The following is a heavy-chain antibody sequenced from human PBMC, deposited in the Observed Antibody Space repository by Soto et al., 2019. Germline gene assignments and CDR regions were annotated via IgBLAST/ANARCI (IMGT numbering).Heavy chain of an antibody. Sequence: QVQLVQSGAEVKRSGASVRISCKASGYTFNRHDINWVRQATGQGPEWIGWRNPNSGNTGYAQKFHGRVTMTRDSSITTAYMDLSSLTSEDTAIYYCAREGLYGSIQDNTFDIWGQGTMVSVSS. J-gene: IGHJ3*02. CDR3: AREGLYGSIQDNTFDI. CDR2: RNPNSGNT. CDR1: GYTFNRHD. V-gene: IGHV1-8*01. D-gene: IGHD6-19*01.